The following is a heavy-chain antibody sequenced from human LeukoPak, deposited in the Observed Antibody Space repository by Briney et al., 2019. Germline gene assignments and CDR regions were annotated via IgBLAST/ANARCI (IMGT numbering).Heavy chain of an antibody. D-gene: IGHD3-22*01. V-gene: IGHV4-4*07. J-gene: IGHJ4*02. Sequence: PSETLSLTCTVSGGSISSYYWSWIRQPAGKRLEWIGRIYTSGSTNNNPSLKSRVTMSVNTSKNQFSLKLSPVTAADTAVYYCAADHYYDSGLSDYWGQGTLVTVSS. CDR3: AADHYYDSGLSDY. CDR1: GGSISSYY. CDR2: IYTSGST.